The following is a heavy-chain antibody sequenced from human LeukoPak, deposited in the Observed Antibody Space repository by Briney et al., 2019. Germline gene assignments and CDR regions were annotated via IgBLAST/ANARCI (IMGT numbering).Heavy chain of an antibody. CDR3: ARGRRHGWYYFDY. CDR2: ISSSGSTI. D-gene: IGHD6-19*01. V-gene: IGHV3-11*01. CDR1: GFTFSDYY. J-gene: IGHJ4*02. Sequence: PGGSLRLSCAASGFTFSDYYTSWIRQAPGKGLEWVSYISSSGSTIYYADSVKGRFTISRGNAKNSLYLQMNSLRAEDTAVYYCARGRRHGWYYFDYWGQGTLVTVSS.